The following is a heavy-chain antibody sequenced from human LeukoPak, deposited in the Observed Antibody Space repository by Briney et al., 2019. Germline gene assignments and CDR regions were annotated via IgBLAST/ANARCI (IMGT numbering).Heavy chain of an antibody. D-gene: IGHD5-24*01. V-gene: IGHV3-7*01. J-gene: IGHJ4*01. CDR1: GWTFSRFW. CDR3: AKLLRDATIYDF. Sequence: GGALRLSCAASGWTFSRFWMSWVGQARGRGVEGVACINQDEREKYYVDSVRGGLTISRENAKKSLCVQMNALRVEDTAFYYCAKLLRDATIYDFWGHGALVTVSS. CDR2: INQDEREK.